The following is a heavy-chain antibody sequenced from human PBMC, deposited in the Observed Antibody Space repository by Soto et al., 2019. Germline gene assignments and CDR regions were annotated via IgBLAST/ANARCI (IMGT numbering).Heavy chain of an antibody. J-gene: IGHJ4*02. CDR1: GFTFSTYW. V-gene: IGHV3-7*01. CDR3: ARRPGRSENYQNDD. Sequence: GWSLRLSCVASGFTFSTYWMSWARQAPGKGLEWMANIKEDGTEKYYIDSVKGRFTISRDNAKNSLYLHMTSLRAEDTAVYYCARRPGRSENYQNDDWGQGALVTVSA. D-gene: IGHD3-10*01. CDR2: IKEDGTEK.